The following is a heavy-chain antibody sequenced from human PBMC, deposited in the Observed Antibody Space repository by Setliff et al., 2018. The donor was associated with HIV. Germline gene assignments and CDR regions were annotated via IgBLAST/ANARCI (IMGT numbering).Heavy chain of an antibody. D-gene: IGHD2-2*01. V-gene: IGHV3-64D*09. CDR3: VKAVIVVIPAAIFDN. CDR2: ISSNGGST. Sequence: LRLSCTASGFTFGDYAMSWVRQAPGKGLEYVSAISSNGGSTYYADSVKGRFTISRDNSKNTLYLQMSSLRVEDTAVYYCVKAVIVVIPAAIFDNWGQGTLVTVSS. CDR1: GFTFGDYA. J-gene: IGHJ4*02.